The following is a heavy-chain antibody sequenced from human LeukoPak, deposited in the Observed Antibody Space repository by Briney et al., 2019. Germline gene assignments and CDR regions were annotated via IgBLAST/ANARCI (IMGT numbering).Heavy chain of an antibody. CDR3: ASWVYGSSAFDI. D-gene: IGHD3-10*01. CDR1: GGSFSDYY. V-gene: IGHV4-34*01. CDR2: INHSGTT. Sequence: SETLSLTCTVYGGSFSDYYWSWIRQPPGKGLEWIGEINHSGTTNYNPSLKSRVTISVDTSKNQFSLKLSSVTAADTAVYYCASWVYGSSAFDIWGQGTMVTVSS. J-gene: IGHJ3*02.